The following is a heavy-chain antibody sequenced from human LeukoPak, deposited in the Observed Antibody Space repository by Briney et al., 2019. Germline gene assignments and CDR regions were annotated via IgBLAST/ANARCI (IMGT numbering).Heavy chain of an antibody. D-gene: IGHD5-24*01. J-gene: IGHJ3*02. CDR2: IYYSGST. Sequence: SETLSLTCTVSGGSISSSSYYWGWIRQPAGKGLEWIGSIYYSGSTYYNPSLKSRVTISVDTSKNQFPLKLSSVTAADTAVYYCARLRRNSDAFDIWGQGTMVTVSS. CDR1: GGSISSSSYY. CDR3: ARLRRNSDAFDI. V-gene: IGHV4-39*01.